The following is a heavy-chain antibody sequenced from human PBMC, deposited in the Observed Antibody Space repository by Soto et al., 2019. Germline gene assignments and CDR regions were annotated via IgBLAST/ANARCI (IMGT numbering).Heavy chain of an antibody. Sequence: QTGGSLRLSCAASGFTFSSYGMHWVRQAPGKGLEWVAVISYDGSNKYYADSVKGRFTISRDNSKNTLYLQMNSLRAEDTAVYYCAKDVPPRNIAVAGTGFYWGQGTLVTVSS. V-gene: IGHV3-30*18. CDR1: GFTFSSYG. CDR2: ISYDGSNK. J-gene: IGHJ4*02. D-gene: IGHD6-19*01. CDR3: AKDVPPRNIAVAGTGFY.